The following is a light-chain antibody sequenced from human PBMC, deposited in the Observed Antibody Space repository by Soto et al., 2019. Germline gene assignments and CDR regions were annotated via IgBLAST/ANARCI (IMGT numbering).Light chain of an antibody. J-gene: IGLJ2*01. CDR1: SSDVGGYNY. CDR3: TSYAASNKGV. CDR2: EVT. Sequence: QSALTQPPSASGSPGQSVTISCTGTSSDVGGYNYVSWYQQHPGKAPRLLIHEVTKRPSGVPDRFSGSKSGNTASLTVSGLQAEDEADYYCTSYAASNKGVFGGGTKLTVL. V-gene: IGLV2-8*01.